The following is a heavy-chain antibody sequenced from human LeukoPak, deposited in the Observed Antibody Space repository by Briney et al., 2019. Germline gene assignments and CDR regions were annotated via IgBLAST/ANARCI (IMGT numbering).Heavy chain of an antibody. J-gene: IGHJ6*03. CDR3: ARGTLTMDV. CDR2: INAGNGNT. V-gene: IGHV1-3*01. CDR1: GYTFTNYA. Sequence: ASVKVSCKASGYTFTNYAMHWVRQAPGQRLEWMGWINAGNGNTKYSQKFQGRVTITRDTSASTAYMELRSLRSDDTAVYYCARGTLTMDVWGKGTTVTVSS. D-gene: IGHD2/OR15-2a*01.